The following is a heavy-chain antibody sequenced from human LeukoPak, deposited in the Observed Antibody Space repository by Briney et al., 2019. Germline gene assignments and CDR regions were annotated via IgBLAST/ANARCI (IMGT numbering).Heavy chain of an antibody. CDR3: ARETLDYYARDY. J-gene: IGHJ4*02. V-gene: IGHV3-7*01. CDR2: IKKDGSGK. D-gene: IGHD3-10*01. Sequence: GGPLRLSCAASGFTFSSYWMSWVRQAPGKGLEWVANIKKDGSGKYYVDSVKGRFTISRDNDKNSLYLQMNSRRAEDTAVYYCARETLDYYARDYWGQGTVVTVSS. CDR1: GFTFSSYW.